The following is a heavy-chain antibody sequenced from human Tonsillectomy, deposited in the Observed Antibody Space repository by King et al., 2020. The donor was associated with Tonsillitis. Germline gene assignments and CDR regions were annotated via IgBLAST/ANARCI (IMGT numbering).Heavy chain of an antibody. CDR3: AVRASRGHYFDY. CDR1: GYTFTSYD. J-gene: IGHJ4*02. CDR2: MNPNSGNT. V-gene: IGHV1-8*01. Sequence: VQLVESGAEVKKPGASVKVSCKASGYTFTSYDINWVRQATGQGLEWMGWMNPNSGNTGYAQKFQGRVTMTRNTSINTAYMELSSLRSEDTAVYYCAVRASRGHYFDYWGQGTLVTVSS.